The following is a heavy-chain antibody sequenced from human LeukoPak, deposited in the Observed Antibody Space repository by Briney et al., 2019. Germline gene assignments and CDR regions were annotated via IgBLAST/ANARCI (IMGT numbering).Heavy chain of an antibody. Sequence: AGGSLRLSCAPSGFTFSDYYMSWIRQAPGKGLEWVSYISSSGSTIYYADSVKGRFTLSRDNAKNSLYLQMNSLRAEDTAVYYCARAESSGYSGYYYYMDGWGKGTTVTVSS. CDR1: GFTFSDYY. J-gene: IGHJ6*03. D-gene: IGHD5-12*01. CDR3: ARAESSGYSGYYYYMDG. CDR2: ISSSGSTI. V-gene: IGHV3-11*04.